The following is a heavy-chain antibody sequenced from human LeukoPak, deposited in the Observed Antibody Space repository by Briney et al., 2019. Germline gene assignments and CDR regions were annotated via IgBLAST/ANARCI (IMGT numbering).Heavy chain of an antibody. CDR1: GGSFSGYY. D-gene: IGHD3-22*01. CDR2: INHSGST. CDR3: AREPYHDSSGYQDY. V-gene: IGHV4-34*01. Sequence: SETLSLTCAVYGGSFSGYYWSWIRQPPGKGLEWIGEINHSGSTNYNPSLKSRVTISVDTSKNQFSLKLSSVTAADTAVCYCAREPYHDSSGYQDYWGQGTLVTVSS. J-gene: IGHJ4*02.